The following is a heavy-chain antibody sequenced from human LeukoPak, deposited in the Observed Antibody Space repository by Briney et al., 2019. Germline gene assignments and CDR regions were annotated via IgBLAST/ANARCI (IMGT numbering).Heavy chain of an antibody. CDR2: IYYSGTT. Sequence: SETLSLTCAVYGGSFSGYHWGWIRQPPGKGLEWIASIYYSGTTYYNPSLRSRVTISVDTSKNQFSLKVNSVTAADTAVYYCAGEYSSSPGYWGQGALVTVSS. CDR1: GGSFSGYH. J-gene: IGHJ4*02. CDR3: AGEYSSSPGY. V-gene: IGHV4-34*01. D-gene: IGHD3-22*01.